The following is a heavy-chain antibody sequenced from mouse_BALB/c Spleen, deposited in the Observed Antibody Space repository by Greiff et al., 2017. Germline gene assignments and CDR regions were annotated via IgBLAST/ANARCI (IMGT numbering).Heavy chain of an antibody. J-gene: IGHJ3*01. D-gene: IGHD2-1*01. CDR3: ARGGRGNPWFAS. Sequence: VQLQQSGAELAKPGASVKMSCKASGYTFTSYWMHWVKQRPGQGLEWIGYINPSTGYTEYNQKFKDKATLTADKSSSTAYMQLSSLTSEDSAVYYCARGGRGNPWFASWGQGTLVTVSA. V-gene: IGHV1-7*01. CDR1: GYTFTSYW. CDR2: INPSTGYT.